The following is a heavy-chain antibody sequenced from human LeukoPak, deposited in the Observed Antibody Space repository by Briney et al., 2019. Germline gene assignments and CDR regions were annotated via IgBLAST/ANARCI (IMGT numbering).Heavy chain of an antibody. CDR3: ARGERAIPIYY. V-gene: IGHV1-69*05. CDR1: GGSFSNYA. CDR2: IIPTLGSA. D-gene: IGHD3-10*01. J-gene: IGHJ4*02. Sequence: SVKVSCKASGGSFSNYAISWVRQAPGQGLEWMGGIIPTLGSATYAQHFQGRVTITMDESTTTAYMELSSLRPGDTAVFYCARGERAIPIYYWGQGTLVTVSS.